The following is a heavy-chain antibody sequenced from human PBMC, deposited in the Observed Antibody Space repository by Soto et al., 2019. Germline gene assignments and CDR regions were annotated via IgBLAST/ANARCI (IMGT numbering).Heavy chain of an antibody. CDR3: ARTYYDFWSGSRPYYYYGMDV. D-gene: IGHD3-3*01. CDR1: GYTFTSYD. Sequence: GASVKVSCKASGYTFTSYDINWVRQATGQGLEWIGWMNPNSGNTGYAQKFQGRVTMTRNTSISTAYMELSSLRSEDTAVYYCARTYYDFWSGSRPYYYYGMDVWGQGTTVTVSS. J-gene: IGHJ6*02. V-gene: IGHV1-8*01. CDR2: MNPNSGNT.